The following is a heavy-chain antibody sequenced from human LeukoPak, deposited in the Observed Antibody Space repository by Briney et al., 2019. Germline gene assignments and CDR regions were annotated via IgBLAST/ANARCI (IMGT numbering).Heavy chain of an antibody. Sequence: GSLRLSCAASGFTFSSYAMSWVRQAPGKGLEWVSAISGSGGSTYYADSVKGRFTISRDNSKNTLYLQMNSLRAEDTAVYYCAKGGNALYYFDYWSQGTLVTVSS. J-gene: IGHJ4*02. CDR3: AKGGNALYYFDY. V-gene: IGHV3-23*01. CDR2: ISGSGGST. CDR1: GFTFSSYA.